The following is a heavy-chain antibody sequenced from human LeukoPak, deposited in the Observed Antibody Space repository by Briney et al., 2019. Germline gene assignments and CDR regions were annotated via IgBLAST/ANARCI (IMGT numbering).Heavy chain of an antibody. CDR1: GFTFSSYA. D-gene: IGHD3-10*01. Sequence: GGSLRLSCAASGFTFSSYAMSWVRQAPGKGLEWVSVISGSGGSTYYADSVKGRFTTSRDNSKNTLYLQMNSLRAEDTAVYYCARSGFGSGSYYNGHDAFDIWGQGTLVTASS. J-gene: IGHJ3*02. CDR3: ARSGFGSGSYYNGHDAFDI. CDR2: ISGSGGST. V-gene: IGHV3-23*01.